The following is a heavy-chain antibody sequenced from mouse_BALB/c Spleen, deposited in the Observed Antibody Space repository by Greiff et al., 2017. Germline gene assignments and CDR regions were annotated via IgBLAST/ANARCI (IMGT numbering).Heavy chain of an antibody. Sequence: VQLVESGPGLVAPSQSLSITCTVSGFSLTSYGVHWVRQPPGKGLEWLGVIWAGGSTNYNSALMSRLSISKDNSKSQVFLKMNSLQTDDTAMYYCASARYNYMFAYWGQGTLVTVSA. CDR3: ASARYNYMFAY. V-gene: IGHV2-9*02. D-gene: IGHD1-3*01. CDR2: IWAGGST. CDR1: GFSLTSYG. J-gene: IGHJ3*01.